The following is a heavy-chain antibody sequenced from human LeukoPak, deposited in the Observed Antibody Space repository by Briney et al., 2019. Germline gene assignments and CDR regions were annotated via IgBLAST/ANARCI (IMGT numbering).Heavy chain of an antibody. Sequence: SETLSLTCTVSGGSISSSSYYWGWIRQPPGKGLEWIGSIYYSGSTYYNPSLKSRVTISVDTSKNQFSLKLSSVTAADTAVYYCARHPVASYDILTGPWGWFDPWGQGTLVTVSS. CDR3: ARHPVASYDILTGPWGWFDP. CDR1: GGSISSSSYY. J-gene: IGHJ5*02. D-gene: IGHD3-9*01. V-gene: IGHV4-39*01. CDR2: IYYSGST.